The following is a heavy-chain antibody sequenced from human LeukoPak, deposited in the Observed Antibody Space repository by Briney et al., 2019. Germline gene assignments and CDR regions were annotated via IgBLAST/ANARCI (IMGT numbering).Heavy chain of an antibody. J-gene: IGHJ6*03. Sequence: SETLSLTCSVSNYSISTDYYWGWIRQPPGKGLEWIGRIYISGSTNYNPSLTSRVTISVDTSKNQFSLKLSSVTAADTAVYYCARLRSGYNYYMDVWGEGTTVTISS. CDR1: NYSISTDYY. V-gene: IGHV4-38-2*02. CDR3: ARLRSGYNYYMDV. D-gene: IGHD2-2*02. CDR2: IYISGST.